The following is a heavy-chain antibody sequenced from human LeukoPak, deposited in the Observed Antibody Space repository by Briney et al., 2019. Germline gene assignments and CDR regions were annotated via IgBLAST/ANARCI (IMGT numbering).Heavy chain of an antibody. D-gene: IGHD2-15*01. CDR2: INPSGGST. J-gene: IGHJ4*02. Sequence: ASVTVTCKSSVYTFTNYYLHWVRQPPAQGLEWMGLINPSGGSTSYAQKLQGRVTMTRDMSTSTVYMELSSLRSEDTAVYYCARDGQYCSGGSCYPEFLDYWGQGTLVTVSS. CDR1: VYTFTNYY. CDR3: ARDGQYCSGGSCYPEFLDY. V-gene: IGHV1-46*01.